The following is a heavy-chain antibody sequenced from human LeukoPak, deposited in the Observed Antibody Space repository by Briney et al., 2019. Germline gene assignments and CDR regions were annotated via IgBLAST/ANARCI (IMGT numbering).Heavy chain of an antibody. CDR3: ARDSGTTGEVKFDP. J-gene: IGHJ5*02. V-gene: IGHV4-34*01. Sequence: PSETLSLTCAVYGGSFSGYYWSWIRQPPGKGLEWIGEINHSGSTNYNPSLKSRVTISVDTSKNQFSLRLRFVTAADTAVYYCARDSGTTGEVKFDPWGQGTLVTVSS. CDR2: INHSGST. CDR1: GGSFSGYY. D-gene: IGHD3-10*01.